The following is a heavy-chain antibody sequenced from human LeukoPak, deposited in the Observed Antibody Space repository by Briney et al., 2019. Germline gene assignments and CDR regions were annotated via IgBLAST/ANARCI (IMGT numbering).Heavy chain of an antibody. CDR2: IYYSGST. D-gene: IGHD4/OR15-4a*01. J-gene: IGHJ5*02. CDR3: ARDNTSGYGAFDP. Sequence: SETLSLTCTVSGGSISSYYWSWIRQPPGKGLEWIGYIYYSGSTNYNPSLKSRVTISVDTSKNQLSLKLSSVTAADTAVYYCARDNTSGYGAFDPWGQGTLVTVSS. V-gene: IGHV4-59*01. CDR1: GGSISSYY.